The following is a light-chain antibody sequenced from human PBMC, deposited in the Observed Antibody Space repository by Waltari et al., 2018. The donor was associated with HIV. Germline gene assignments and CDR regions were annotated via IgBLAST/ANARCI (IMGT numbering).Light chain of an antibody. CDR2: YVS. J-gene: IGLJ2*01. V-gene: IGLV2-11*01. Sequence: QSALTQPRSVSGSPGQSVTISCRGSSTDIGDYNYVSWYQQHPGQVPKLVIFYVSKRPSGVPDRFSGSKSVNTASLTISGLQAEDEADYYCCSYAGTYTWVFGGGTRLTVL. CDR1: STDIGDYNY. CDR3: CSYAGTYTWV.